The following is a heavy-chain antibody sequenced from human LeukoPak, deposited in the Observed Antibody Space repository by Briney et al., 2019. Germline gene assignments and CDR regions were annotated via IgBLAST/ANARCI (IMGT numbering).Heavy chain of an antibody. CDR3: AGGVTIVRGTSKHFDY. V-gene: IGHV4-39*01. CDR1: GDSIGSSSYF. CDR2: IYYGGSS. J-gene: IGHJ4*02. Sequence: SETLSLTRTVSGDSIGSSSYFWDWIRQPPGKGLEWIGSIYYGGSSYYNPSLKSRVTISVDTSKNQFSLNLSSVTAADTAVYYCAGGVTIVRGTSKHFDYWGQGTLVTVSS. D-gene: IGHD3-10*01.